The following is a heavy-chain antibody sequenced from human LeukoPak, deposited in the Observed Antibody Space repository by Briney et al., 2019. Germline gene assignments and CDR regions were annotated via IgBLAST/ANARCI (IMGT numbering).Heavy chain of an antibody. D-gene: IGHD2-15*01. J-gene: IGHJ3*02. CDR3: ARDQRLGGSWDDASDI. Sequence: SQTLSLTPAISDGSISTYECRCLRQPPRQRMKSTGYIYYSGSTNYNPSLKSRVTISVDTSKNQFSLKLSSVTAADTAVYYCARDQRLGGSWDDASDIWGQGTMVTVSS. V-gene: IGHV4-59*01. CDR1: DGSISTYE. CDR2: IYYSGST.